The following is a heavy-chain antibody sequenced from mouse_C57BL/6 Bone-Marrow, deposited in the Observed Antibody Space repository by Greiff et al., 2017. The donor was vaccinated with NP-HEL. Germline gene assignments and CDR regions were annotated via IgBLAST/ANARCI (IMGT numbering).Heavy chain of an antibody. CDR1: GFTFTDYY. V-gene: IGHV7-3*01. CDR2: IRNKANGYTT. D-gene: IGHD2-3*01. Sequence: EVMLVESGGGLVQPGGSLSLSCAASGFTFTDYYMSWVRQPPGKALEWLGFIRNKANGYTTEYSASVKGRFTISRDNSQSILYLQMNALRAEDSATYYCARYSYYFYYAMDYWGQGTSVTVSS. J-gene: IGHJ4*01. CDR3: ARYSYYFYYAMDY.